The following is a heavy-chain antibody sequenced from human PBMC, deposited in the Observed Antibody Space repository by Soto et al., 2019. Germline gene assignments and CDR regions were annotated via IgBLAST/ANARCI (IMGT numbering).Heavy chain of an antibody. D-gene: IGHD3-10*01. J-gene: IGHJ1*01. CDR1: GFTLSSYG. CDR2: IDASDGDA. CDR3: AKDSDREYFQN. Sequence: GGSLRLSCAASGFTLSSYGMSWVRQAPEKGLEWVSGIDASDGDAYYADSVKGRFTISRDNSENTLYLQMNSLRVEDTAVYYCAKDSDREYFQNWGQGTLVTVSS. V-gene: IGHV3-23*01.